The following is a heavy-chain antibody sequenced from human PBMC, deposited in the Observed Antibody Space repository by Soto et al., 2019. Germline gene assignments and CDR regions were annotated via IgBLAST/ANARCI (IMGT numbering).Heavy chain of an antibody. CDR3: ARGIVGATPGGRYYFDY. Sequence: GGSLRLSCAASGFTFSSYGMHWVRQAPGKGLEWVAVIWYDGSNKYYADSVRGRFTICRDNSKNTLYLQMKSLRAEDTAVYYCARGIVGATPGGRYYFDYWGQGP. J-gene: IGHJ4*02. V-gene: IGHV3-33*01. CDR1: GFTFSSYG. CDR2: IWYDGSNK. D-gene: IGHD1-26*01.